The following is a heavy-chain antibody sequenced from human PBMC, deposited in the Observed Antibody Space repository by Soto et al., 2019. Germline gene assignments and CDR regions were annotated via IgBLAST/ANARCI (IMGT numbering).Heavy chain of an antibody. J-gene: IGHJ3*02. Sequence: GGSLRLACAASGFTFSDYYMSWIRQAPGKGLEWVSYISSSGSTIYYADSVKGRFTISRDNAKNSLYLQMNSLRAEDTAVYYCAREGSAWYSAAFDIWGQGTMVTVSS. CDR3: AREGSAWYSAAFDI. CDR2: ISSSGSTI. V-gene: IGHV3-11*01. CDR1: GFTFSDYY. D-gene: IGHD6-19*01.